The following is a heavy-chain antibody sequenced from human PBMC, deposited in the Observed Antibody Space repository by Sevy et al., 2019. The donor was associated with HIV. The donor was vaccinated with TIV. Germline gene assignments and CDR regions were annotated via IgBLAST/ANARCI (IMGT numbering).Heavy chain of an antibody. D-gene: IGHD3-3*01. V-gene: IGHV1-69*13. CDR3: ASSRRSYYDFWSGYPHDAFDI. J-gene: IGHJ3*02. CDR2: IIPIFGTA. Sequence: ASVKVSCKASGGTFSSYAISWVRQAPGQGLEWMGGIIPIFGTANYAQKFQGRVTITADESTSTAYMELSSLRSEDMAVYYCASSRRSYYDFWSGYPHDAFDIWGQGTMVTVSS. CDR1: GGTFSSYA.